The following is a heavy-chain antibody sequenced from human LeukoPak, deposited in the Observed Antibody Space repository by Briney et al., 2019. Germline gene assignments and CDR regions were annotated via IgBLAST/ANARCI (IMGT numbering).Heavy chain of an antibody. Sequence: GGSLRLSCAASGFTFSSYGMHWVRQAPGKGLEWVAVIWYDGSNKYYADSVKGRFTISRDNSKNTLYLQMNSLRAEDTAVYYCARSYYDFWSGDYYYGMDVWGQGTTVTVSS. CDR3: ARSYYDFWSGDYYYGMDV. V-gene: IGHV3-33*01. CDR1: GFTFSSYG. D-gene: IGHD3-3*01. CDR2: IWYDGSNK. J-gene: IGHJ6*02.